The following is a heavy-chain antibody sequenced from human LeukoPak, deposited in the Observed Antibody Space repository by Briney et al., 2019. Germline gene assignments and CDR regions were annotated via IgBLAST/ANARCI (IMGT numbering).Heavy chain of an antibody. Sequence: GASVKVSFKTSGYTFTTYYMHWVRQAPGQGLEWMGIINPSGGSTTYAQKLQGRLTMTSDTSTSTVYMELSSLRSEDTAVYYCARSSAYYNEADIWGQGTMVTVSS. CDR3: ARSSAYYNEADI. D-gene: IGHD3-9*01. V-gene: IGHV1-46*04. CDR2: INPSGGST. J-gene: IGHJ3*02. CDR1: GYTFTTYY.